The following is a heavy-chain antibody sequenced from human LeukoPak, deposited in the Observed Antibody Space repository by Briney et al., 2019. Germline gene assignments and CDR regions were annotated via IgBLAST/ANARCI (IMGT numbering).Heavy chain of an antibody. V-gene: IGHV3-64*01. Sequence: GGSLRLSCAASGFTFSSYAMHWVRQAPGKGLEYVSAISSNGGSTYYANSVKGRLTISRDNSKNTLYLQMGSLRAEDMAVYYCAREGDSSAKRSFDYWGQGTLVTVSS. CDR3: AREGDSSAKRSFDY. D-gene: IGHD3-22*01. CDR1: GFTFSSYA. CDR2: ISSNGGST. J-gene: IGHJ4*02.